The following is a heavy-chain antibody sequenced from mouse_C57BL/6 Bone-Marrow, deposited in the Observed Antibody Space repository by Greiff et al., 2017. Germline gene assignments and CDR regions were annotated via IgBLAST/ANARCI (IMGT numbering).Heavy chain of an antibody. V-gene: IGHV1-64*01. D-gene: IGHD1-1*01. Sequence: QVQLQQPGAELVKPGASVKLSCKASGYTFTSYWMHWVKQRPGQGLEWIGMFHPNSGSTNYNEKFKSKATLTVDKSSSTAYMQLSSLTSEASAVYYCARYTGHLITTAPGFAYWGQGTLVTVSA. CDR2: FHPNSGST. J-gene: IGHJ3*01. CDR3: ARYTGHLITTAPGFAY. CDR1: GYTFTSYW.